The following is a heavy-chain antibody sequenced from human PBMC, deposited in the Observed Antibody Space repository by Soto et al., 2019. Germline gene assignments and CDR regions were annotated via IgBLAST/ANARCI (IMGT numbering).Heavy chain of an antibody. CDR2: INPNSGGT. J-gene: IGHJ6*02. CDR1: GYTFTGYY. V-gene: IGHV1-2*02. D-gene: IGHD2-2*02. CDR3: ARSVGYCSSTSCYTHYGMDV. Sequence: QVQLVQSGAEVKKPGASVKVSCKASGYTFTGYYMHWVRQAPGQGLEWMGWINPNSGGTNHAQKFQGRVTMTRDTSISTASMELSRLRSDDTAVYYCARSVGYCSSTSCYTHYGMDVWGQGTTVTVSS.